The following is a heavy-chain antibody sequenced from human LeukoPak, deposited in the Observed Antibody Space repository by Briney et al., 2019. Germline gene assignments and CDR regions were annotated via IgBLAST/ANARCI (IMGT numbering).Heavy chain of an antibody. D-gene: IGHD3-10*01. CDR3: AASLWFGIYPDY. V-gene: IGHV4-34*01. CDR2: FNHNWGA. CDR1: SGSFSGYY. Sequence: ASETLSLTCAVYSGSFSGYYWTWFRQPPGKGLEWIGEFNHNWGAKYNPSLKSRVTISVDTSNNHLSLSLNSVTTADTAVYYCAASLWFGIYPDYWGQGGLVTVSS. J-gene: IGHJ4*02.